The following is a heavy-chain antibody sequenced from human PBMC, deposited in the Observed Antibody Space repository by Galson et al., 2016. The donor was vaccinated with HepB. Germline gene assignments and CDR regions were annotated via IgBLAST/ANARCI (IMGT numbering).Heavy chain of an antibody. Sequence: QAPGQGLEWMGWISAYNGNTNYAQKLQGRVTMTTDTSTSTAYMELRSLRSDDTAVYYCAAAVAGNFDYWGKGILVTVSS. V-gene: IGHV1-18*01. D-gene: IGHD6-19*01. J-gene: IGHJ4*02. CDR2: ISAYNGNT. CDR3: AAAVAGNFDY.